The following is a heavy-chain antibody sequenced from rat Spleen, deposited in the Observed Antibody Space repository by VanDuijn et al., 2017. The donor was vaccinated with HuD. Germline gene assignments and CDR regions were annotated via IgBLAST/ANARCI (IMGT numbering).Heavy chain of an antibody. J-gene: IGHJ1*01. CDR1: GFTFSDYG. CDR2: ISYGDPSGHSST. D-gene: IGHD1-9*01. V-gene: IGHV5-29*01. CDR3: ARRHYGYTDYFDY. Sequence: EVQLVESGGGLVQPGGSLQVSCAASGFTFSDYGMAWVRQAPTKGLEWVATISYGDPSGHSSTYYRDSVKGRFTISRDNAKSTLSLQMDSLRSEDTATYYCARRHYGYTDYFDYWGPGTMVTVSS.